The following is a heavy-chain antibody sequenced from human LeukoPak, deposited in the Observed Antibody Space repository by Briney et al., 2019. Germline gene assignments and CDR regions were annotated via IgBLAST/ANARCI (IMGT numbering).Heavy chain of an antibody. V-gene: IGHV3-13*01. CDR1: GFTFSSYD. CDR3: ARDTYRLRGGMDV. Sequence: QPGGSLRLSCAASGFTFSSYDMHWVRQPTGKGLEWVSVIGTAGDTYYPGSVKGRFTISRENAKNSLYLQMNSLRAGDTAVYYCARDTYRLRGGMDVWGQGTTVTVSS. J-gene: IGHJ6*02. CDR2: IGTAGDT.